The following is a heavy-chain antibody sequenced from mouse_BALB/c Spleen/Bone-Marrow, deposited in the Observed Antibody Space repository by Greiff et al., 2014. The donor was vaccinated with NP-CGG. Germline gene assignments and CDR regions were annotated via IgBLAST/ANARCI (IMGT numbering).Heavy chain of an antibody. D-gene: IGHD2-3*01. V-gene: IGHV4-1*02. Sequence: EVQLQQSGGGLVQPGGSLKLSCAASGFDISRYWMTWVRQAPGKGLEWIGEINPDSRTINYTPSLKDKFIISKDNAKNTLYLQKSKVRSEDTALYYCARNGYYGWIAYWGQGTLVTVSA. CDR3: ARNGYYGWIAY. CDR1: GFDISRYW. CDR2: INPDSRTI. J-gene: IGHJ3*01.